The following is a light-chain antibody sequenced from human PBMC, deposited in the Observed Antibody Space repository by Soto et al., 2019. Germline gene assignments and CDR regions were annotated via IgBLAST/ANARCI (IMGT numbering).Light chain of an antibody. J-gene: IGKJ4*01. V-gene: IGKV4-1*01. CDR1: QSVLGSNNNNY. CDR2: WAS. CDR3: QQYYSTPLT. Sequence: DFLMTQSLDSLTVSVGERATINCKSMQSVLGSNNNNYLSWYQQKPGQAPKLLIYWASTRESGVPDRFSGSGSGTDFTLTISSLQAEDVAVYYCQQYYSTPLTFGGGTKVDIK.